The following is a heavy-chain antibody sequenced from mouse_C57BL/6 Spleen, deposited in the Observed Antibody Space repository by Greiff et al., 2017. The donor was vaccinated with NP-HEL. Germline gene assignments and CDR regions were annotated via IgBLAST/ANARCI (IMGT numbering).Heavy chain of an antibody. CDR3: ARGGYGSSYAMDY. CDR1: GYTFTSYG. D-gene: IGHD1-1*01. Sequence: VKLQESGAELARPGASVKLSCKASGYTFTSYGISWVKQRTGQGLEWIGEIYPRSGNTYYNEKFKGKATLTADKSSSTAYMELRSLTSEDSAVYFCARGGYGSSYAMDYWGQGTSVTVSS. V-gene: IGHV1-81*01. J-gene: IGHJ4*01. CDR2: IYPRSGNT.